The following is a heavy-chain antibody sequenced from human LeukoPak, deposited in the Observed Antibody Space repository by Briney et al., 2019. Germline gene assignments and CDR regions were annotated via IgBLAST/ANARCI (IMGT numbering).Heavy chain of an antibody. V-gene: IGHV3-23*01. CDR1: GFTFSSYA. CDR2: ISGSGDNT. Sequence: GGSLRLSCAASGFTFSSYAMSWVRQAPGKRLEWVSGISGSGDNTHNADFVKGRFTISRDNSKNTLYLQMNSLRAEDTAVYYCAKIAETSGIYGQGYDYWGQGTLVTVSS. D-gene: IGHD1-26*01. CDR3: AKIAETSGIYGQGYDY. J-gene: IGHJ4*02.